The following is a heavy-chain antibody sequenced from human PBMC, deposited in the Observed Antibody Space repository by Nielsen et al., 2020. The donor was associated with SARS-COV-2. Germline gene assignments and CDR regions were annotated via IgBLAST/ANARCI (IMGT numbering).Heavy chain of an antibody. CDR1: GITFSSYS. J-gene: IGHJ4*02. CDR2: ISISSSTI. V-gene: IGHV3-48*01. CDR3: AREEGYCGRTSCYGADNFDY. Sequence: GGSLRLSCATSGITFSSYSMNWVRQAPGKGLEWISYISISSSTIDYADSVKGRFTISRDNAKNSLFLHMNRLRAEDTAIYFCAREEGYCGRTSCYGADNFDYWGRGTLVTVSS. D-gene: IGHD2-2*01.